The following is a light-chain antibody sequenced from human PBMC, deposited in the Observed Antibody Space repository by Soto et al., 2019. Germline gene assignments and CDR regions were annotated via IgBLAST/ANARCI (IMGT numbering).Light chain of an antibody. Sequence: EIVLTQSPGTLSLSPGERATLSCRASQSVSSSYLAWYQQKPGQAPRLLIYGASSRATGIPDRFSGSGSGAAFTHPISRLEPEDFAVSSGTQYGRSPPWTFGQGTKVEI. J-gene: IGKJ1*01. V-gene: IGKV3-20*01. CDR2: GAS. CDR1: QSVSSSY. CDR3: TQYGRSPPWT.